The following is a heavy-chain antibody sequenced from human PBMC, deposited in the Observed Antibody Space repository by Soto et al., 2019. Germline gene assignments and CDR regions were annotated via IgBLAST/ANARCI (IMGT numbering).Heavy chain of an antibody. CDR2: IYPGDSDT. J-gene: IGHJ5*02. CDR1: GYIFTSYR. D-gene: IGHD2-2*01. V-gene: IGHV5-51*01. Sequence: GESLKISCKSSGYIFTSYRIAWVRQMPGKGLEWMGIIYPGDSDTRYSPSFQGQVTISVDKSISTAYLQWSSLKASDTAIYYCAKRGKESTRSFWFDPWGQGTLVTVSS. CDR3: AKRGKESTRSFWFDP.